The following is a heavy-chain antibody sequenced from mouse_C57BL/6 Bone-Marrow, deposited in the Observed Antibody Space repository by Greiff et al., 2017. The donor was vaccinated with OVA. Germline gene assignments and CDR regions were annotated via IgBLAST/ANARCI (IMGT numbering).Heavy chain of an antibody. Sequence: EVNVVESGGDLVKPGGSLKLSCAASGFTFSSYGMSWVRQTPDKRLEWVATISSGGSYTYYPDSVKGRFTISRDNAKNTLYLQMSSLKSEDTAMYYCARPGYYFDYWGQGTTLTVSS. CDR3: ARPGYYFDY. CDR1: GFTFSSYG. D-gene: IGHD4-1*01. J-gene: IGHJ2*01. CDR2: ISSGGSYT. V-gene: IGHV5-6*01.